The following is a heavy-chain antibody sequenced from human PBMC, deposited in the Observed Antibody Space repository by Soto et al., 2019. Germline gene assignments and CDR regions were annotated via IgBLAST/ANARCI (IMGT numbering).Heavy chain of an antibody. J-gene: IGHJ6*03. CDR1: GFTVSSNY. D-gene: IGHD3-3*01. Sequence: GGSLRLSCAASGFTVSSNYMSWVRQAPGKGLEWVSVIYSGGSTYYADSVKGRFTISRDNSKNTLYLQMNSLRAEDTAVYYCARGGYYDFWSGPVYYYYYMDVWGKGTTVTVSS. CDR2: IYSGGST. CDR3: ARGGYYDFWSGPVYYYYYMDV. V-gene: IGHV3-66*01.